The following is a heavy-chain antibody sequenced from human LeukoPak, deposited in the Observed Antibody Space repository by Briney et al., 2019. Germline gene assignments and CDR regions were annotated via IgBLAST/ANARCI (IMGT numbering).Heavy chain of an antibody. CDR2: IYPGDSDT. D-gene: IGHD6-19*01. Sequence: GESLKISCKGSGYSFTSYWIGWVRQMPGKGLEWMGIIYPGDSDTRFSPSFQGQVTISADKSISTAYLQWSSLKASDTAMYYCARLPSSSSGNYYYYYTDVWGKGTTVTVSS. V-gene: IGHV5-51*01. CDR1: GYSFTSYW. J-gene: IGHJ6*03. CDR3: ARLPSSSSGNYYYYYTDV.